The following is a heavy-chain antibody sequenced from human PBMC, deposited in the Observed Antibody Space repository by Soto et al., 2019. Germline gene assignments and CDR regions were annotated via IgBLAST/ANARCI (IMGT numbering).Heavy chain of an antibody. CDR2: ISYDGSNK. Sequence: GGSLRLSCAASGFTFSSYGMHWVRQAPGKGLEWVAVISYDGSNKYYADSVKGRFTISRDNSKNTLYLQMNSLRAEDTAVYYCAKVYSSSWSRLDYWGQGTLVTVSS. V-gene: IGHV3-30*18. D-gene: IGHD6-13*01. CDR3: AKVYSSSWSRLDY. J-gene: IGHJ4*02. CDR1: GFTFSSYG.